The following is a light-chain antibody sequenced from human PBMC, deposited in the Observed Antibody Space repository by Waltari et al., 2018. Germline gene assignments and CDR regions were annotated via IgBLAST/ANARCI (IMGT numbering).Light chain of an antibody. Sequence: EIVITQSPATLSLSPGETATLSCRASQTVSAYLAWYQQKPGQAPRLLIYDASKRATGIPARFSGSGSGTDFTLTISSIETEDFAVYYCQQRSYWRATFGQGTKVEIK. CDR2: DAS. V-gene: IGKV3-11*01. CDR3: QQRSYWRAT. J-gene: IGKJ1*01. CDR1: QTVSAY.